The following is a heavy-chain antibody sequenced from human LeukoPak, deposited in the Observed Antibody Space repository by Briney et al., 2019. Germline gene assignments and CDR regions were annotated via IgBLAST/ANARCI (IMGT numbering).Heavy chain of an antibody. Sequence: ASVKVSCKASGYTFTSYYMHWVRQAPGQGLEWMGIINPSGGSTSYAQKFQGRVTMTRDTSTSTVYMELSSLRSEDTAVYYCARDYYGDYEGRYFDYWGQGTLVTVSS. D-gene: IGHD4-17*01. CDR2: INPSGGST. J-gene: IGHJ4*02. CDR3: ARDYYGDYEGRYFDY. CDR1: GYTFTSYY. V-gene: IGHV1-46*01.